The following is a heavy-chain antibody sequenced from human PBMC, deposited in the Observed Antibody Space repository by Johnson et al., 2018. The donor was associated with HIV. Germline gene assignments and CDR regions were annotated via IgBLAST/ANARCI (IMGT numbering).Heavy chain of an antibody. J-gene: IGHJ3*02. V-gene: IGHV3-30*18. D-gene: IGHD2-15*01. Sequence: QVQLVESGGGVVQPGMSLRLSCATSGFTFSNFGMHWVRQAPGKGLEWVAVISYDGSNKYYADSVKGRFPISRDNSKNTLYLQLKSLRVEDTAGYYCAKAGQMVAATSAFDIWGQGTLVTVSS. CDR2: ISYDGSNK. CDR3: AKAGQMVAATSAFDI. CDR1: GFTFSNFG.